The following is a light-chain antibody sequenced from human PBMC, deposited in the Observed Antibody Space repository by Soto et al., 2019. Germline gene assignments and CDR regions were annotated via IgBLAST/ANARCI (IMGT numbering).Light chain of an antibody. V-gene: IGKV3-11*01. CDR3: QQSKTWPPLT. CDR2: DAS. CDR1: HNVEIY. J-gene: IGKJ4*01. Sequence: EVVLTQSPDILSLSQGERATLSCRTSHNVEIYVAWYQQKPGQAPRLLIYDASNRVTGIPTRFSGSGSETDCTLTISSLEPAYCAVYYCQQSKTWPPLTFGGGTKVQIE.